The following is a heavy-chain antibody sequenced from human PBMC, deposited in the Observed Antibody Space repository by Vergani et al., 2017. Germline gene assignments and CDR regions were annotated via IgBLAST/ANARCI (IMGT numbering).Heavy chain of an antibody. CDR2: ISSSSSYI. D-gene: IGHD6-19*01. Sequence: EVQLVESGGGLVKPGGSLRLSCAASGFTFSSYSMNWVRQAPGKGLECVSSISSSSSYIYYADSVKGRFTISRDNANNSLYLQMNSLRAEDTAVYYCAIDLTVAGTETLDYWGQGTLVTVSS. J-gene: IGHJ4*02. CDR3: AIDLTVAGTETLDY. CDR1: GFTFSSYS. V-gene: IGHV3-21*01.